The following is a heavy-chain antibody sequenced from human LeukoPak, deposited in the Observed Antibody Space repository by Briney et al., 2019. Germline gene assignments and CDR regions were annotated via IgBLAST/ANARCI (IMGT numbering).Heavy chain of an antibody. J-gene: IGHJ4*02. V-gene: IGHV1-69*02. CDR2: IIPILGIA. D-gene: IGHD2-2*01. CDR3: ARVSRKHGGYCSNTSCWAWGHLDY. Sequence: ASVKVSCKASGGTFSSYTISWVRQAPGQGLEWMGRIIPILGIANYAQKFQGRVTITADKSTSTAYMELSSLRSEDTAVYYCARVSRKHGGYCSNTSCWAWGHLDYWGQGTLVTVSS. CDR1: GGTFSSYT.